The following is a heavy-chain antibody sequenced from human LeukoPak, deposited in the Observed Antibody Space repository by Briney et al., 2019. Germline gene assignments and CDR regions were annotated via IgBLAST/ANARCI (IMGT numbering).Heavy chain of an antibody. Sequence: PGGSLRLSCVTSGFTFSTYWVTWVRQAPGKGLEWEANINQDGSEKYYVDSVKGRFIVSRDNAEHSLYLQMSSLRAEDTAVYYCATGRSSGTPERFDYWGQGTLVTVSS. CDR3: ATGRSSGTPERFDY. V-gene: IGHV3-7*01. CDR1: GFTFSTYW. J-gene: IGHJ4*02. CDR2: INQDGSEK. D-gene: IGHD1/OR15-1a*01.